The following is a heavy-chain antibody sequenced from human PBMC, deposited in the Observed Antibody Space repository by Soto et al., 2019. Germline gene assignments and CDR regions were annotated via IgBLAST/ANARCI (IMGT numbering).Heavy chain of an antibody. V-gene: IGHV1-2*02. CDR1: GYTFINYY. CDR2: INPNSGGT. Sequence: GASVKFSCKASGYTFINYYMHWVRQAPGQGPEWMGWINPNSGGTNLAQKFQGRVTVTRDTSISTAYMELTRLTSDDTAVYYCARGRGSSSNNFFDPWGQGTLVTVSS. J-gene: IGHJ5*02. CDR3: ARGRGSSSNNFFDP. D-gene: IGHD6-6*01.